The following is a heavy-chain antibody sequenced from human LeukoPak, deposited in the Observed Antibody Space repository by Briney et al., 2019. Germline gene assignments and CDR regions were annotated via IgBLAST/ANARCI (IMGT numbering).Heavy chain of an antibody. CDR1: GGSISSSGYY. J-gene: IGHJ4*02. CDR3: ARAGPYCSGGSCRFDF. V-gene: IGHV4-31*03. CDR2: IYYSGST. Sequence: PSETLSLTCTDSGGSISSSGYYWSWIRQHPGKGLEWIGYIYYSGSTYYNPSLKSRITISVDTSKNQFSLKLSSVTAADTAVYYCARAGPYCSGGSCRFDFWGQGTLVTVSS. D-gene: IGHD2-15*01.